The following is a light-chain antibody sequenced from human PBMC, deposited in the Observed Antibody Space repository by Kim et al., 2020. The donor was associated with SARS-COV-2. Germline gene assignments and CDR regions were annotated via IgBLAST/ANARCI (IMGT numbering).Light chain of an antibody. CDR2: DAS. CDR3: QQYGDLPYT. J-gene: IGKJ2*01. Sequence: AAVGETVTITCQASQDISDYLNWYQQKPGKAPKLLIYDASNLETGVPSRFSGSGSGTNLILTISSLQPEDIATYYCQQYGDLPYTFGQGTKVDIK. V-gene: IGKV1-33*01. CDR1: QDISDY.